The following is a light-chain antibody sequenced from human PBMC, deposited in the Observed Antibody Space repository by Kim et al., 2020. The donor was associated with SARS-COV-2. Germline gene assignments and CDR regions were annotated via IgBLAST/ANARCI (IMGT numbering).Light chain of an antibody. CDR3: QNYDSDST. CDR1: QTIGSW. V-gene: IGKV1-5*03. Sequence: AASIGDRVTITGRASQTIGSWLAWYKQKPGKAPELLIFQASNLETGVPSRFSGGGSGTEFTLTISSLQPDDFATYYCQNYDSDSTFGQGTKVDIK. CDR2: QAS. J-gene: IGKJ1*01.